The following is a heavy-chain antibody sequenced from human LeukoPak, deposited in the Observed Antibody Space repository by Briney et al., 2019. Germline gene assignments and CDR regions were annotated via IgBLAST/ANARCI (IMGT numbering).Heavy chain of an antibody. V-gene: IGHV4-34*01. CDR3: ARGRYLTTTGGAAAGFLDY. CDR2: INHSGST. CDR1: GGSFSGYY. J-gene: IGHJ4*02. Sequence: SETQSLTCAVYGGSFSGYYWSWIRQPPGKGLEWIGEINHSGSTNYNPSLKSRVTISVDTSKNQFSLRLSSVTAADTAVYYCARGRYLTTTGGAAAGFLDYWGQGSPVTVST. D-gene: IGHD6-13*01.